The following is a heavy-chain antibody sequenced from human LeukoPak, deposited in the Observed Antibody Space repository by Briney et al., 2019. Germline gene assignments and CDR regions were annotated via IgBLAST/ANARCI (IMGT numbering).Heavy chain of an antibody. J-gene: IGHJ3*02. CDR1: GFIFSAYI. V-gene: IGHV3-48*02. CDR3: ARDRYSSGWYEAFAI. CDR2: ITSSSSVI. Sequence: GGSLRLSCSASGFIFSAYIMKWVRQAPGKGLEWVSYITSSSSVIYYADSVKGRFTISRDNAKNSLYLQMNSLRDEDTAVYYCARDRYSSGWYEAFAIWGQGTMVTVSS. D-gene: IGHD6-19*01.